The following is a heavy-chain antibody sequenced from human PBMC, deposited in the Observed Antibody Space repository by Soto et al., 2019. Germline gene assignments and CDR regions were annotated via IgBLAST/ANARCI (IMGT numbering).Heavy chain of an antibody. J-gene: IGHJ6*02. CDR1: GFPFDDYA. D-gene: IGHD3-10*01. V-gene: IGHV3-43D*04. Sequence: GGSLRLSCAASGFPFDDYAMHWVRQAPGKGLEWVSLISFDGGSTYYADSVKGRFTISRDNSKNSLYLQMNSLRAEDTALYYCAKESASGLDVWGQGTTVTASS. CDR2: ISFDGGST. CDR3: AKESASGLDV.